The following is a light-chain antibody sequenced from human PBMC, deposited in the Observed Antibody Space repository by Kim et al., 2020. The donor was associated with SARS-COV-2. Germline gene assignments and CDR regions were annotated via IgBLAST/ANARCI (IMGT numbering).Light chain of an antibody. J-gene: IGKJ4*01. Sequence: GDRVTITCRASQGVNSQLAWYQQRPGKAPHLLIYDASTLESGVPSRFSGSGSGTDFTLTISNLQPEDFATYYCQQFNSYPPAFGGGTKVDI. CDR2: DAS. CDR1: QGVNSQ. V-gene: IGKV1-13*02. CDR3: QQFNSYPPA.